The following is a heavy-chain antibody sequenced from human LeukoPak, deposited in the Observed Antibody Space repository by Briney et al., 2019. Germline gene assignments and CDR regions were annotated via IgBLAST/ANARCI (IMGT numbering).Heavy chain of an antibody. V-gene: IGHV4-4*07. Sequence: SETLSLTCTVSGGSISSYYWSWIRQPAGKGLEWIGRIYTSGSTNYNPSLKSRVTMSVDTSKNQFSLKLSSVTAADTTVYYCARGNSGYDILTGYLPLGGSDAFDIWGQGTMVTVSS. CDR1: GGSISSYY. CDR3: ARGNSGYDILTGYLPLGGSDAFDI. CDR2: IYTSGST. D-gene: IGHD3-9*01. J-gene: IGHJ3*02.